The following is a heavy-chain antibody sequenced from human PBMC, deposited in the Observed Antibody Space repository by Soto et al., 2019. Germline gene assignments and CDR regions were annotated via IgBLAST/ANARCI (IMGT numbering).Heavy chain of an antibody. D-gene: IGHD1-26*01. V-gene: IGHV4-28*01. CDR2: IYYSGTT. J-gene: IGHJ4*02. Sequence: QVQLQESGPGLVKPSDTLSLTCAVSGYSISSSNWWGWIRQPPGKGLEWIGYIYYSGTTYYNPSLKRRGPMSVDTSKNQLSLKLTSVTAVDTAVYYCARREIQGPIDYWGQGTLVTVSS. CDR1: GYSISSSNW. CDR3: ARREIQGPIDY.